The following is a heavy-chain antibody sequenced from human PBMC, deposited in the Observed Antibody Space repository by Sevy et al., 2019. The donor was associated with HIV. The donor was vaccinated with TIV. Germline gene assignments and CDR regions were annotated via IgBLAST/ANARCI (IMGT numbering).Heavy chain of an antibody. Sequence: GGSRRLSCAASVFTFSSYSMNWVRQAPGKGLEWVSSISSSSSYIYYADSVKGRFTISRDNAKNSLYLQMNSVRAEDTAVYYCARFARYSSSSEYYFDYWGQGTLVTVSS. V-gene: IGHV3-21*01. CDR1: VFTFSSYS. CDR3: ARFARYSSSSEYYFDY. D-gene: IGHD6-6*01. CDR2: ISSSSSYI. J-gene: IGHJ4*02.